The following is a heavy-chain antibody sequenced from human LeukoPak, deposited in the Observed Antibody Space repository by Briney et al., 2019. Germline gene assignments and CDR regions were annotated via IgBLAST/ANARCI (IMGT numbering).Heavy chain of an antibody. Sequence: PGGSLRLSCAASGFTFSSTWTHWVRQPPGKGLVWVARIISDGSSTTYAESVKGRFTISRDNAKNTLYLQMNSLRAEDTAVYYCASDWYHAIDYWGQGTLVTVSS. CDR2: IISDGSST. D-gene: IGHD2-2*01. J-gene: IGHJ4*02. CDR3: ASDWYHAIDY. CDR1: GFTFSSTW. V-gene: IGHV3-74*03.